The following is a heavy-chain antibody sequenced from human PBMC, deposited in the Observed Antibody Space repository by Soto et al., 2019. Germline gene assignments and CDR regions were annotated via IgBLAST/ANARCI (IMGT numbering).Heavy chain of an antibody. J-gene: IGHJ6*02. D-gene: IGHD2-15*01. CDR2: IYYSGST. CDR3: ARHPYCSGGSCYPLGYYGMDV. V-gene: IGHV4-39*01. Sequence: SETLSLTCTVSGGSISSSSYYWGWIRQPPGKGLEWIGSIYYSGSTYYNPSLKSRVTISVDTSKNQFSLKLSSVTAADTAVYYCARHPYCSGGSCYPLGYYGMDVWGQGTTVTVSS. CDR1: GGSISSSSYY.